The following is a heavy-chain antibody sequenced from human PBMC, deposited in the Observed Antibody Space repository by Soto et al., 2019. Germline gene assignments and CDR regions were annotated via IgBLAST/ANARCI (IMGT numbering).Heavy chain of an antibody. V-gene: IGHV4-30-4*01. CDR3: AREGTDTAMGLDY. Sequence: SETLSLTCTVSGGSISSGDYYWSWIRQPPGKGLEWIGYIYYSGSTYYNPSLKSRVTISVDTSKNQFSLKLSSVTAADTAVYYFAREGTDTAMGLDYRGQRTPVTVSS. D-gene: IGHD5-18*01. CDR1: GGSISSGDYY. CDR2: IYYSGST. J-gene: IGHJ4*02.